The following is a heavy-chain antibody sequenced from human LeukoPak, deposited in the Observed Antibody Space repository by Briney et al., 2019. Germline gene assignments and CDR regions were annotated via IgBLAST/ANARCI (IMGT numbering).Heavy chain of an antibody. D-gene: IGHD3-10*01. J-gene: IGHJ3*02. V-gene: IGHV1-2*02. Sequence: ASVKVSCKASGYTFTGYYIHWVRQAPGQGLEWMGWINPNSGGTNYAQKFQGRVTMTRDTSISTAYMELSRLRSDDTAVYYCARELLRFGELAASDAFDIWGQGTMVTVSS. CDR1: GYTFTGYY. CDR3: ARELLRFGELAASDAFDI. CDR2: INPNSGGT.